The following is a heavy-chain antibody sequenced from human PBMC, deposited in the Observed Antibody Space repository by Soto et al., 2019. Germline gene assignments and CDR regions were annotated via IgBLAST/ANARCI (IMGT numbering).Heavy chain of an antibody. CDR3: AGPTDITAHLFHY. CDR1: GFTFSSYS. J-gene: IGHJ4*02. CDR2: ISSSSSYI. D-gene: IGHD4-17*01. V-gene: IGHV3-21*01. Sequence: GGSLRLSCAASGFTFSSYSMNWVRQAPGKGLEWVSSISSSSSYIYYADSVKGRFTISRDNAKNSLYLQMNSLRAEDTAVYYCAGPTDITAHLFHYWGQGTLVTVSS.